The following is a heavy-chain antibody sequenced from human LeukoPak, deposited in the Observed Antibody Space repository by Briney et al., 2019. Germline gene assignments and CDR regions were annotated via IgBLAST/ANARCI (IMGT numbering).Heavy chain of an antibody. Sequence: SVTVSCTASGGTFSSYAISWVRQAPGQGLEWMGGIIPIFGTANYAQKFQGRVTITADESTSTAYMELSSLRSEDTAVYYCARVDTAMEGLDYYYGMDVWGQGTTVTVSS. J-gene: IGHJ6*02. CDR2: IIPIFGTA. CDR1: GGTFSSYA. CDR3: ARVDTAMEGLDYYYGMDV. V-gene: IGHV1-69*13. D-gene: IGHD5-18*01.